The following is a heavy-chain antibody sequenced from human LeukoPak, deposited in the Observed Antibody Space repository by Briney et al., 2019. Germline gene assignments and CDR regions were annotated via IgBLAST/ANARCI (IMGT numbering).Heavy chain of an antibody. V-gene: IGHV3-21*01. D-gene: IGHD5-18*01. CDR1: GFTFSSYS. J-gene: IGHJ4*02. Sequence: TGGSLRLSCAASGFTFSSYSMNWVRQAPGKGLEWVSSISSSSSYIYYADSVKGRFTISRDNAKNSLYLQMNSLRAEDTAVYYCARDPVGYSYEYYFDYWGQGTLVTVSS. CDR2: ISSSSSYI. CDR3: ARDPVGYSYEYYFDY.